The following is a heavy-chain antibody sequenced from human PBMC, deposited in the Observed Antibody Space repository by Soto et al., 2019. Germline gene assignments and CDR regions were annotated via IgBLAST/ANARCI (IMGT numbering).Heavy chain of an antibody. J-gene: IGHJ6*02. CDR3: ARGGLQHALDV. Sequence: EVQLVESGGGSVQPGGSLRLSCAASGFTFSNYWMYWVRQAPGKGLVWVSRVNNDGTDTTHADSVKGRFTISRDNAENTLYLKMNSLRAEDTAVYYCARGGLQHALDVWGQGSTVTVSS. V-gene: IGHV3-74*03. CDR1: GFTFSNYW. D-gene: IGHD6-13*01. CDR2: VNNDGTDT.